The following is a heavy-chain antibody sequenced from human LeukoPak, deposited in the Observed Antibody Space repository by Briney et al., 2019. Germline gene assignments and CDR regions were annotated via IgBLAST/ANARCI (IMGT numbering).Heavy chain of an antibody. V-gene: IGHV4-39*07. CDR1: GPSISSGGYY. CDR2: IYYGGTT. CDR3: AREFRGTYYSQFDY. J-gene: IGHJ4*02. D-gene: IGHD1-26*01. Sequence: PSQTLSLTCTVSGPSISSGGYYWSWIRQPPGKGLEWIGTIYYGGTTYYNPSLKSRVTISVDTSRNQFSLRLTSVTGADTAVYYCAREFRGTYYSQFDYWGQGTLVSVSS.